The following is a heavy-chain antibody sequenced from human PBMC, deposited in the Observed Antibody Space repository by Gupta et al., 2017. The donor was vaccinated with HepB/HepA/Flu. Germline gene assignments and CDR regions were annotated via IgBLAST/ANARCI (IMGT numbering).Heavy chain of an antibody. CDR3: AKDPHSIKTSGAFDD. J-gene: IGHJ4*02. D-gene: IGHD2-8*02. CDR2: ISGGGGST. CDR1: GFTFSNYA. V-gene: IGHV3-23*01. Sequence: EVQLFDSGGGFVQPGGSLILSCAFSGFTFSNYAMSWVRQAPGKGLEWVTTISGGGGSTYYVDSGKCRFAISRDNSKNTVYLQLNRLRAEATAVYYCAKDPHSIKTSGAFDDGCQGTLVTVSS.